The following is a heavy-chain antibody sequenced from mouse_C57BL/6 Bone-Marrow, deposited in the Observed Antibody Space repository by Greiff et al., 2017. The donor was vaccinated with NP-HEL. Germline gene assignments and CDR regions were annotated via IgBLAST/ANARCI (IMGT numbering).Heavy chain of an antibody. J-gene: IGHJ4*01. CDR3: ASYYYGGSYLYYYAMDY. CDR2: INPNNGGT. CDR1: GYTFTDYY. D-gene: IGHD1-1*01. Sequence: DVQLQQSGPELVKPGASVKISCKASGYTFTDYYMNWVKQSHGKSLEWIGDINPNNGGTSYNQKFKGKATLTVDKSSSTAYMELRSLTSEDSAVYYCASYYYGGSYLYYYAMDYWGQGTSVTVSS. V-gene: IGHV1-26*01.